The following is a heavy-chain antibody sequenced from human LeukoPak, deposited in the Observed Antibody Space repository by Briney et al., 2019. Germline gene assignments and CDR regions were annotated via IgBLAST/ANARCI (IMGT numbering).Heavy chain of an antibody. V-gene: IGHV3-30-3*01. J-gene: IGHJ4*02. D-gene: IGHD1-7*01. CDR2: ISYDGSNK. Sequence: GRSLRLSCAASGFTLSSYAMHWVRQAPGKGLEWVAVISYDGSNKYYADSVKGRFTISRDNSKNTLYLQMNSLRAEDTAVYYCARDLLELRLWGQGTLVTVSS. CDR1: GFTLSSYA. CDR3: ARDLLELRL.